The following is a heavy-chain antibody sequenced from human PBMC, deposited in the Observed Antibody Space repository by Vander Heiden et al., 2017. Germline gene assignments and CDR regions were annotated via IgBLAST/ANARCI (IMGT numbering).Heavy chain of an antibody. Sequence: EVQLVESGGGLVQPGRSLRLSCAASGFTFDDYAMHWVRQAPGKGLEWVSGISWNSGSIGYADSGKGRFTISRDNAKNSLYLQMNSLRAEDTALYYCAKVGETAMVTSYLDYWGQGTLVTVSS. CDR3: AKVGETAMVTSYLDY. CDR2: ISWNSGSI. CDR1: GFTFDDYA. J-gene: IGHJ4*02. D-gene: IGHD5-18*01. V-gene: IGHV3-9*01.